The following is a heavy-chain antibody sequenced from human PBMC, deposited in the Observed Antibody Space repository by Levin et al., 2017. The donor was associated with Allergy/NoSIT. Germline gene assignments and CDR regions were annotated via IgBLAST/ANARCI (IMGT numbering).Heavy chain of an antibody. CDR3: TRDAYSSSSFDL. CDR2: ISSGSSYI. J-gene: IGHJ4*02. CDR1: GFTFSDFS. Sequence: LSLSCAASGFTFSDFSMNWVRQAPGKGLEWVASISSGSSYIHYADSLKGRFTISRDNAKNSLYLQMSSLGAEDTAVYYCTRDAYSSSSFDLWGQGTLVTVSS. V-gene: IGHV3-21*01. D-gene: IGHD6-13*01.